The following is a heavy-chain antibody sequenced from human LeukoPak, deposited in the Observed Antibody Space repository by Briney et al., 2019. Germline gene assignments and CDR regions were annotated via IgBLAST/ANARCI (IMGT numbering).Heavy chain of an antibody. D-gene: IGHD3-10*01. J-gene: IGHJ4*02. Sequence: GGSLRLSCAASGFTFSSYWMSWVRQAPGKGLEWVANIKHDGSEKYYVDSVAGRFIISRDNAKNSLYLQMSGLRAEDTAVYYCARDRRWFGKLPFDYWGQGALVTVSS. CDR3: ARDRRWFGKLPFDY. CDR1: GFTFSSYW. CDR2: IKHDGSEK. V-gene: IGHV3-7*01.